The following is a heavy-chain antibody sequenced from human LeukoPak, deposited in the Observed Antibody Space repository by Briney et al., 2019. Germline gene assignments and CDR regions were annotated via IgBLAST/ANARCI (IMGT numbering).Heavy chain of an antibody. CDR3: TRAYSDHSNYFDH. J-gene: IGHJ4*02. CDR2: IKQDGSEK. D-gene: IGHD4-11*01. Sequence: PGGSLRLSCAASGFTFSSYWMGWVRQAPGKGLEWVANIKQDGSEKVYVDSGKGRFTISRDNAMNSLYLEMNSLRAEDAAVYYCTRAYSDHSNYFDHWGQGTLVTVSS. V-gene: IGHV3-7*01. CDR1: GFTFSSYW.